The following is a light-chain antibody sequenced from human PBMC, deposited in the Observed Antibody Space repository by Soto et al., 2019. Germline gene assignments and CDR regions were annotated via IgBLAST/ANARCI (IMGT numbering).Light chain of an antibody. J-gene: IGKJ2*01. CDR3: QQYGSSPYT. V-gene: IGKV3-20*01. CDR1: QSVSSSY. Sequence: EIVLTQSPGTLSLSPGERATLSCRASQSVSSSYLAWYQQKPGQAPRPLIYGASSRATGIPDRFSGSGSGTDFTLPISRLEPEDFAVYYCQQYGSSPYTFGQGTKLEIK. CDR2: GAS.